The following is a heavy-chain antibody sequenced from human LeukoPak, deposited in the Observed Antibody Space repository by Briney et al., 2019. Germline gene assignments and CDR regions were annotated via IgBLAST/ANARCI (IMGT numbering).Heavy chain of an antibody. Sequence: TGGSLRLSCAASGFTFSSYAMSWVRQAPGKGLEWVSGISGSGGTTYYADSVKGRFTISRDNSKNTLYLQMNSLRAEDTAVYYCAKIPLVGATTSLDCWGQGTLVTVSS. V-gene: IGHV3-23*01. CDR3: AKIPLVGATTSLDC. J-gene: IGHJ4*02. CDR2: ISGSGGTT. D-gene: IGHD1-26*01. CDR1: GFTFSSYA.